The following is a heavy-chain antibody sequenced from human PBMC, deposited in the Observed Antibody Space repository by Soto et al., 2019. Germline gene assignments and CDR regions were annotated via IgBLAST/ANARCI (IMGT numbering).Heavy chain of an antibody. D-gene: IGHD2-21*02. V-gene: IGHV4-34*01. Sequence: SETLSLTCAVYGGSFSGYYWSWIRQPPGKGLEWIGEINHSGSTNYNPSHKSRVTISVDTSRNQFSLKLSSVTAADTAVYYCARVFVVVTARNWFDPWGQGTLVTVSS. CDR1: GGSFSGYY. J-gene: IGHJ5*02. CDR3: ARVFVVVTARNWFDP. CDR2: INHSGST.